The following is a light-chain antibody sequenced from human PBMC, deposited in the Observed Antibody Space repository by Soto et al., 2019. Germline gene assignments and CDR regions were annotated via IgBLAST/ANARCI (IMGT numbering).Light chain of an antibody. CDR2: EDN. Sequence: NFMLTQPHSVSESPGKTVIISCIHSSGCIASNYVQWYQQRPGSSPTTVIYEDNQRPSGVPDRFSGSIDSSSNSASLTISGLETEDEADYFCQSYDATNQVFGGGTKLTVL. V-gene: IGLV6-57*01. CDR1: SGCIASNY. CDR3: QSYDATNQV. J-gene: IGLJ3*02.